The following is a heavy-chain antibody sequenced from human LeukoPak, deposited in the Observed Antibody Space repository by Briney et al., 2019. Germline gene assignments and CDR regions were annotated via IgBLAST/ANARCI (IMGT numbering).Heavy chain of an antibody. Sequence: GRSLRLSCAASGFTFSSYGMHWVRQAPGKGLEWVAFIRYDGSNKYYADSVKGRFTISRDNSKNTLYLQMNSLRAEDTAVYYCANTICGVADYYFDYWGQGTLVTVSS. V-gene: IGHV3-33*08. D-gene: IGHD2-21*01. CDR2: IRYDGSNK. J-gene: IGHJ4*02. CDR1: GFTFSSYG. CDR3: ANTICGVADYYFDY.